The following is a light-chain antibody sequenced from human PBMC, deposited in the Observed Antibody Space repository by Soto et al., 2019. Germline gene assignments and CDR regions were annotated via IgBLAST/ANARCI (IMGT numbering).Light chain of an antibody. CDR2: LNSDGSH. CDR1: RGHSSYA. J-gene: IGLJ3*02. V-gene: IGLV4-69*01. CDR3: QTWGTGGV. Sequence: QPVLTQSPSASASLGASVKLSCTRSRGHSSYAIAWHQQQPEKGPRYLMKLNSDGSHSKGDGIPDRFSGSSSGAERYLTISSLQSEDEADYYCQTWGTGGVFGGGTKVTVL.